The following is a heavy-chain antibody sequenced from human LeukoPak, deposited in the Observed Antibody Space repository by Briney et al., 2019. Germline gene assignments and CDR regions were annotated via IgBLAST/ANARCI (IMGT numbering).Heavy chain of an antibody. V-gene: IGHV3-21*01. CDR2: ISSSSSYI. J-gene: IGHJ4*02. D-gene: IGHD6-13*01. Sequence: TGGSLRLSCAASGFTFSTYGMNWVRQAPGKGLEWDSSISSSSSYIYYADSVKGRLTISRDNAKNSLYLQMNSLRAEDTAVYYCARVDSSSWANDYWGQGTLVTVSS. CDR1: GFTFSTYG. CDR3: ARVDSSSWANDY.